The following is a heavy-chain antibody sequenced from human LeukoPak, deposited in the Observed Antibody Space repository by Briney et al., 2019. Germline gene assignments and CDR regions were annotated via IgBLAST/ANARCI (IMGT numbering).Heavy chain of an antibody. Sequence: GGSLRLSCAASGFTFSYVYMTWIRQAPGKGLEWVSYISGDGANIFYADSVKGRFAVSRDNAKNSLYLQMNSLRGEDTAIYYCARTALVFGATFSIPAAFAISGQGTLVTVSS. CDR2: ISGDGANI. D-gene: IGHD3-16*01. CDR3: ARTALVFGATFSIPAAFAI. J-gene: IGHJ3*02. CDR1: GFTFSYVY. V-gene: IGHV3-11*04.